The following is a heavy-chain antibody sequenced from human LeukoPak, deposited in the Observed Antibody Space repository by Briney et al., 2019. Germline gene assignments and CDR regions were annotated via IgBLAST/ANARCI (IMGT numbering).Heavy chain of an antibody. CDR1: GGTFSSYA. CDR3: AKGFTAMVCYFDY. D-gene: IGHD5-18*01. V-gene: IGHV3-23*01. CDR2: ICYSGGST. Sequence: ASVKVSCKASGGTFSSYAMHWVRQAPGKGLEWVSVICYSGGSTYYADSVKGRFTISRDNSKNTLYLQMNSLRAEDTAVYYCAKGFTAMVCYFDYWGQGTLVTVSS. J-gene: IGHJ4*02.